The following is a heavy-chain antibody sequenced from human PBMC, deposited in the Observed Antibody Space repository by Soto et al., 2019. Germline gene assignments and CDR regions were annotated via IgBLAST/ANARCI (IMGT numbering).Heavy chain of an antibody. V-gene: IGHV5-51*07. Sequence: XDSLTISGKGAGYNVAGYWISVVQQMPGKGLELMGIIYPSDSDTGYRPSFQGQVTISADKSISSAYLQWSSLRASDTAMYYCARGGVSTRTFDDWGQGTPVTVSS. CDR3: ARGGVSTRTFDD. J-gene: IGHJ4*02. D-gene: IGHD3-3*01. CDR1: GYNVAGYW. CDR2: IYPSDSDT.